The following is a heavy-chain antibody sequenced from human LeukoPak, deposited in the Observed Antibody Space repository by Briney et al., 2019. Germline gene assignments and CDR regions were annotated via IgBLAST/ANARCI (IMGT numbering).Heavy chain of an antibody. CDR3: ARDVWGVGAPRLDY. Sequence: ASVQVSCQASGYTFTGYYMHWVRQAPGQVLEWMGWINHNSGDTNFAQKFQGRVTMTRDTSISTAYMELSRLRSDDTAVFYCARDVWGVGAPRLDYWGQGTLVTVSS. D-gene: IGHD3-16*01. CDR2: INHNSGDT. CDR1: GYTFTGYY. V-gene: IGHV1-2*02. J-gene: IGHJ4*02.